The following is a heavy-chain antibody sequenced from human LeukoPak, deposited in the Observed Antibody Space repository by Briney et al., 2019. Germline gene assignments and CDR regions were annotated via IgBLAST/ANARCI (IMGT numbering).Heavy chain of an antibody. J-gene: IGHJ6*02. CDR1: GYTFTSYG. CDR3: ATVQPHYDFWSGYPYGMDV. V-gene: IGHV1-18*01. Sequence: ASVTVSCKASGYTFTSYGISWVRQAPGQGLEWMGWINAYNGNTNYAQKFQGRVTMTEDTSTDTAYMELSSLRSEDTAVYYCATVQPHYDFWSGYPYGMDVWGQGTTVTVSS. D-gene: IGHD3-3*01. CDR2: INAYNGNT.